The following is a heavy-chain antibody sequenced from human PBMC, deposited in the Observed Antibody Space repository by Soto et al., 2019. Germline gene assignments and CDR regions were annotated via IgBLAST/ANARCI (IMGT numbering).Heavy chain of an antibody. CDR3: ARDWDNYGEDNWFDP. CDR1: GYTFTSYA. D-gene: IGHD4-17*01. Sequence: GASVKVSCKASGYTFTSYAMHWVRQAPGQRLEWMGWINAGNGNTKYSQKFQGRVTITRDTSASTAYMELSSLRSEDTAVYYCARDWDNYGEDNWFDPWGQGTLVTVSS. V-gene: IGHV1-3*01. CDR2: INAGNGNT. J-gene: IGHJ5*02.